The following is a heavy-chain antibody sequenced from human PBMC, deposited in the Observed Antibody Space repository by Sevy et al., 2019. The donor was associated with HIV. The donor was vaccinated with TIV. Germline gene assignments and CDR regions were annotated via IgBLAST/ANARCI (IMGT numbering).Heavy chain of an antibody. CDR2: IRSKAYGGTT. CDR3: TRRGDGYKDYYYYYYMDV. CDR1: GFTFGDYA. Sequence: GGSLRLSCTASGFTFGDYAMSWFRQAPGKGLEWVGFIRSKAYGGTTEYAASVEGRFTISRDDSKSFAYLQMNSLKTEDTAVYYCTRRGDGYKDYYYYYYMDVWGKGTTVTVSS. V-gene: IGHV3-49*03. J-gene: IGHJ6*03. D-gene: IGHD3-10*01.